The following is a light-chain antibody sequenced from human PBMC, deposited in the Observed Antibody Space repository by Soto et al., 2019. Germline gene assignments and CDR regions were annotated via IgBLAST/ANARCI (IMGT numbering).Light chain of an antibody. V-gene: IGLV2-14*01. CDR3: SSYTSSSTLENV. CDR1: SSDVGGHNY. CDR2: EFS. J-gene: IGLJ1*01. Sequence: QSVLTQPASVSGSPGQSITISCTGTSSDVGGHNYVSWYQQHPGKAPKLMIYEFSNRPSGVSNRFSGSKSGNTASLTISGLQAEDEADYYCSSYTSSSTLENVFGTGTKVTVL.